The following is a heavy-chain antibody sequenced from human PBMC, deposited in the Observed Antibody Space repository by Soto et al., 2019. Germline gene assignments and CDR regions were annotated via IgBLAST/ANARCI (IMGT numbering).Heavy chain of an antibody. CDR2: IYYSGST. CDR3: AGVFNGDYDLGFYGMDV. J-gene: IGHJ6*02. CDR1: GGSISSYY. D-gene: IGHD4-17*01. Sequence: SETLSLTCTVSGGSISSYYWSWIRQPPGKGLEWIGYIYYSGSTNYNPSLKSRVTISVDTSKNQFSLKLSSVTAADTAMYYCAGVFNGDYDLGFYGMDVWGQGTTVTVSS. V-gene: IGHV4-59*01.